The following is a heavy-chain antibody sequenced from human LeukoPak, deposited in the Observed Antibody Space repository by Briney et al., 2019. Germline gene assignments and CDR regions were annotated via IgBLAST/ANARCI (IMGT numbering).Heavy chain of an antibody. J-gene: IGHJ3*02. V-gene: IGHV4-59*01. CDR1: GGSISSYY. D-gene: IGHD3-10*01. CDR2: IYYRGST. CDR3: ARSYGSGSYYTDSRRDAFDI. Sequence: SETLSLTCTVSGGSISSYYWSWIRQPPGKGLEWIGYIYYRGSTNYNPSLKSRVTISVDTSKNQFSLKLSSVTAADTAVYYCARSYGSGSYYTDSRRDAFDIWGQGTMVTVSS.